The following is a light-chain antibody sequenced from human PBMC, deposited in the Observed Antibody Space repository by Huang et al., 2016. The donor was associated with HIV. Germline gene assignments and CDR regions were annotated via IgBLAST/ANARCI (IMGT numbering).Light chain of an antibody. V-gene: IGKV3-15*01. CDR3: QQYDDWPPLT. CDR2: GAS. J-gene: IGKJ4*01. Sequence: EIEMTQSPVTLSVSPGERATLSCRASQTVNSDLAWYQQKPGQAPRRLIYGASTRATGIPAKFNGTGSGTEFSLTISNLQSEDFAVYYCQQYDDWPPLTFGGGTKVEI. CDR1: QTVNSD.